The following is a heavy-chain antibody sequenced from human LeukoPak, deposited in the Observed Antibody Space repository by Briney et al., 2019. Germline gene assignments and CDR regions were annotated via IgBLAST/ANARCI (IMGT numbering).Heavy chain of an antibody. CDR2: ISAYNGNT. J-gene: IGHJ3*01. CDR1: GYTFTRFG. D-gene: IGHD2/OR15-2a*01. Sequence: GASVKVSCKASGYTFTRFGISWVRQAPGQGLEWMGWISAYNGNTNYAQKVQGRVTMTTDTSTSTAYMELRSLRSDDTAVYYCARTFYDTLDSDAFDFWGQGTMVIVSS. V-gene: IGHV1-18*01. CDR3: ARTFYDTLDSDAFDF.